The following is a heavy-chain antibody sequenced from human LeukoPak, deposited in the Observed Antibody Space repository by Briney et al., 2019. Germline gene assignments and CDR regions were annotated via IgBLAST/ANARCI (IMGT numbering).Heavy chain of an antibody. V-gene: IGHV3-66*01. Sequence: GGSLRLSCVASGLTSSTYAMSWVRQAPGKGLEWVSIIYRVGSTFYADSVEGRFTISRDNSKNTLYLQMNSLRVEDTAIYYCARDGGNNSWYGMDVWGQGTTVTVSS. CDR3: ARDGGNNSWYGMDV. CDR1: GLTSSTYA. CDR2: IYRVGST. D-gene: IGHD4-23*01. J-gene: IGHJ6*02.